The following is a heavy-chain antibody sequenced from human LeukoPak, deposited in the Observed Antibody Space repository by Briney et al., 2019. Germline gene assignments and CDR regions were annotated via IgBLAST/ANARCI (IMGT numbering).Heavy chain of an antibody. J-gene: IGHJ4*02. CDR1: GGSISSSSYY. Sequence: SETLSPTCTVSGGSISSSSYYWGWIRQPPGKGLEWIGSIYYSGSTYYNPSLKSRVTISVDTSKNQFSLKLSSVTAADTAVYYCASEKDIVVVVGGALNYWGQGTLVTVSS. CDR3: ASEKDIVVVVGGALNY. CDR2: IYYSGST. V-gene: IGHV4-39*01. D-gene: IGHD2-15*01.